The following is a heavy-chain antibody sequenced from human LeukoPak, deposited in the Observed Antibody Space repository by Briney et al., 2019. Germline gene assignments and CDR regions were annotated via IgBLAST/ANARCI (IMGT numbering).Heavy chain of an antibody. J-gene: IGHJ4*02. CDR1: GYSFTSGHY. D-gene: IGHD1-1*01. CDR3: ARVTGVGTTGTIDY. Sequence: SETLSLTCSVSGYSFTSGHYWGWIRQPPGKGLEWIANIYHTGSAHYNPSLKSRVTISVDTSKNQFSLKLSSVTAADTAVYYCARVTGVGTTGTIDYWGQGTLVTVSS. V-gene: IGHV4-38-2*02. CDR2: IYHTGSA.